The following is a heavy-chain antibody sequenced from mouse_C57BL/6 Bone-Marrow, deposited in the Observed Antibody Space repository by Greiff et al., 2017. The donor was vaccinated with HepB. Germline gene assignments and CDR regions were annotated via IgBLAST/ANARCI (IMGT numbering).Heavy chain of an antibody. V-gene: IGHV8-12*01. Sequence: QVTLKESGPGILQSSQTLSLTCSFSGYSLSTSGMGVSWIRQPSGKGLEWLAHIYWDDDKRDNPSLKSRLTISKDTSRNQVFLKITSVDTADTATYYCTGRAGCCGSPWYFDVWGRGTTVTVTS. D-gene: IGHD1-1*01. CDR3: TGRAGCCGSPWYFDV. CDR1: GYSLSTSGMG. J-gene: IGHJ1*03. CDR2: IYWDDDK.